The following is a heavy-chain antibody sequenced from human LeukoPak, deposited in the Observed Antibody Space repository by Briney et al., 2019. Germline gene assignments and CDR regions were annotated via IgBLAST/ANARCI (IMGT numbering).Heavy chain of an antibody. CDR2: INHSVST. CDR1: GGSFSGYY. J-gene: IGHJ4*02. Sequence: SETLSLTCAVYGGSFSGYYWSWIRQPPGKGLEWSGEINHSVSTNYNPSLKSRVTISVDTSKTQSSLKLSSVTAADTAVYYCAREIVATAMASTFDYWGQGTLVTVSS. V-gene: IGHV4-34*01. CDR3: AREIVATAMASTFDY. D-gene: IGHD5-18*01.